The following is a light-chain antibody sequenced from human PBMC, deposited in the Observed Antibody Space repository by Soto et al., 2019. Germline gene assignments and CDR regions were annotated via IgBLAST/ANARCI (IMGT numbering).Light chain of an antibody. V-gene: IGLV3-21*02. J-gene: IGLJ1*01. Sequence: SYDLTQPPSVSVSPGQTAMITCCGNNIVGKSVHWYQQKPGQAPVLVVYDDSDRPSGIPDRFSGSNSGDTATLTIRRVEAGDEADYYCHVWDSSSDHYVFGTGTKVTVL. CDR2: DDS. CDR1: NIVGKS. CDR3: HVWDSSSDHYV.